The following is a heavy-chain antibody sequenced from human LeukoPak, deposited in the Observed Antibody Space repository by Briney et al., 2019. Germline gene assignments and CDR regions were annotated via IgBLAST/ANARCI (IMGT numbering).Heavy chain of an antibody. CDR1: GFNFSSYW. V-gene: IGHV3-7*01. J-gene: IGHJ4*02. CDR3: TRASLGYDK. Sequence: PGGSLRLSCIASGFNFSSYWMSWIRRAPGKGLEWVVNIKPDGTEKYYVDSVKGRFTISRDNAKSSLLLQMNSLRAEDTAVYYCTRASLGYDKWGQGTLVTVSS. CDR2: IKPDGTEK. D-gene: IGHD3-9*01.